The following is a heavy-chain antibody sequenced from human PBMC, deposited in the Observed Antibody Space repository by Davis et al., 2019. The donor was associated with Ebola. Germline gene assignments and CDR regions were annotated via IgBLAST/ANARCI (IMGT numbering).Heavy chain of an antibody. Sequence: MPSETLSLTCTVSGGSINNYFWSWIRQPPGKGLEWIGNIHYLGNTNYNPSLKSRVTMSVDTSKNQFSLKLSSVTAADTAVYYCARYCSGGSCYYEGLDYWGQGTLVTVSS. J-gene: IGHJ4*02. D-gene: IGHD2-15*01. CDR1: GGSINNYF. CDR2: IHYLGNT. V-gene: IGHV4-59*01. CDR3: ARYCSGGSCYYEGLDY.